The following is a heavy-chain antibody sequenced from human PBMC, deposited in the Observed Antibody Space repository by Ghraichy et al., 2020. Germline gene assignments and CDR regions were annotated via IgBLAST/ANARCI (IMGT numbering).Heavy chain of an antibody. D-gene: IGHD6-19*01. J-gene: IGHJ6*02. CDR1: GFTFSSYA. Sequence: GGSLRLSCAASGFTFSSYAMTWVRQAPGKGLEWVSGLSGSGGRANYADSVKGRFTISRDNSKNTLYLQMNSLRAKDTAVYYCAKDLMGVAGISGYYYYGMDVWGQGTTVTVSS. CDR2: LSGSGGRA. V-gene: IGHV3-23*01. CDR3: AKDLMGVAGISGYYYYGMDV.